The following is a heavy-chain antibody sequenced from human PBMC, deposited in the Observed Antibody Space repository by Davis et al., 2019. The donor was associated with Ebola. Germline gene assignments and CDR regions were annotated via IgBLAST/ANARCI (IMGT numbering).Heavy chain of an antibody. J-gene: IGHJ5*02. D-gene: IGHD2-15*01. V-gene: IGHV1-8*01. CDR3: ARDVVVVAATDWFDP. CDR1: GYTFTSYD. CDR2: MNPNSGNT. Sequence: ASVKVSCKASGYTFTSYDINWVRQATGQGLEWMGWMNPNSGNTGYAQKFQGRVTMTTDTSTSTAYMELRSLRSDDTAVYYCARDVVVVAATDWFDPWGQGTLVTVSS.